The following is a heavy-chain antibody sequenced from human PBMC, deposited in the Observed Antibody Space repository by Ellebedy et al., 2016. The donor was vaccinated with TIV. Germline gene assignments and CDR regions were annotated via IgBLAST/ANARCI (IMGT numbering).Heavy chain of an antibody. CDR1: GFTFSSYS. CDR2: ISSSSSYI. D-gene: IGHD3-16*02. V-gene: IGHV3-21*01. CDR3: ARDKRVVTHAIDY. J-gene: IGHJ4*02. Sequence: GGSLRLXCAASGFTFSSYSMNWVRQAPGKGLEWVSSISSSSSYIYYADSVKGRFTISRDNAKNSLYLQMNSLRAEDTAVYYCARDKRVVTHAIDYWGQGTLVTVSS.